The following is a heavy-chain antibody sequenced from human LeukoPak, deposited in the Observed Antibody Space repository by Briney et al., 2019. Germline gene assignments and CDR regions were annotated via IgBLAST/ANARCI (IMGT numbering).Heavy chain of an antibody. CDR1: GFTFSSYS. J-gene: IGHJ4*02. D-gene: IGHD3-10*01. Sequence: PGGSLRLSCAASGFTFSSYSMNWVRQAPGKGLEWVSSISSSSSYIYYADSVKGRFTISRDDAKNSLYLQMNSLRAEDTAVYYCARDWGGSGSYDWGQGTLVTVSS. V-gene: IGHV3-21*01. CDR3: ARDWGGSGSYD. CDR2: ISSSSSYI.